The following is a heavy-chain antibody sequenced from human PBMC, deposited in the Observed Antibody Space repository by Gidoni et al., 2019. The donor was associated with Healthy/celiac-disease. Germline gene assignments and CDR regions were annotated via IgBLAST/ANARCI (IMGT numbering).Heavy chain of an antibody. CDR2: ISSSSIYI. J-gene: IGHJ6*02. CDR3: AREYCSSTSCYFVRYYYYGMDV. CDR1: GLTFGSYG. D-gene: IGHD2-2*01. V-gene: IGHV3-21*01. Sequence: EVQLVESGGGWVKPGGSWGPSGAASGLTFGSYGMNWVRQAPGKGLEWVSSISSSSIYIYYADSVKGRFTISRDNAKNSLYLQMNSLRAEDTAVYYCAREYCSSTSCYFVRYYYYGMDVWGQGTTVTVSS.